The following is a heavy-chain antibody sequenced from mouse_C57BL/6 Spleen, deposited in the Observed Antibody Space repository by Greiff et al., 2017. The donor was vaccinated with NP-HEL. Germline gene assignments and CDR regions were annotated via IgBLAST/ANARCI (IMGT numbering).Heavy chain of an antibody. V-gene: IGHV8-12*01. CDR2: IYWDDDK. CDR3: ARREGLLRGDYYYAMDY. D-gene: IGHD2-3*01. Sequence: QVTLKVSGPGILQSSQTLSLTCSFSGFSLSTSGMGVSWIRQPSGKGLEWLAHIYWDDDKRYNPSLKIRITISKDTSRNQLFLKITSVDTADTATYYCARREGLLRGDYYYAMDYWGQGTSVTVSS. CDR1: GFSLSTSGMG. J-gene: IGHJ4*01.